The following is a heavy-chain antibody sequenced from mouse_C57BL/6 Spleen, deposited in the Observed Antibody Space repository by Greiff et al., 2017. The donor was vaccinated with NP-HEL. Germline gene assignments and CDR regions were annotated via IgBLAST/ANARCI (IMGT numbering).Heavy chain of an antibody. CDR1: GYTFTDYN. D-gene: IGHD3-2*02. V-gene: IGHV1-18*01. CDR2: INPNNGGT. J-gene: IGHJ4*01. CDR3: ARQLKGLYAMDY. Sequence: VQLQQSGPELVKPGASVKIPCKASGYTFTDYNMDWVKQSHGKSLEWIGDINPNNGGTIYNQKFKGKATLTVDESSSTAYMELRSLTSEDTAVYYCARQLKGLYAMDYWGQGTSVTVSS.